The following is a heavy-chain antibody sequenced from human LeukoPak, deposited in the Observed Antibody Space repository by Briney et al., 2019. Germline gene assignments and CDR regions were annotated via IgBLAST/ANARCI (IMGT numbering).Heavy chain of an antibody. CDR2: ISGSGGST. V-gene: IGHV3-23*01. CDR1: GFTFNSYA. CDR3: AKDRGFTMVRGAPSPFDY. J-gene: IGHJ4*02. Sequence: GGSLRLSCAASGFTFNSYAMSWVRQAPGKGLEWVSVISGSGGSTYYADSVKGRFTISRDNSKNTLYLQMNSLRAEDTAVYYCAKDRGFTMVRGAPSPFDYWGQGTLVTVSS. D-gene: IGHD3-10*01.